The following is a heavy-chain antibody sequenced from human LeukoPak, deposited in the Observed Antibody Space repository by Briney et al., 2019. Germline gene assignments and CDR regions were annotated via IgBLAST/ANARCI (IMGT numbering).Heavy chain of an antibody. V-gene: IGHV4-59*01. CDR1: GDSISSYF. CDR3: ARASAWPHWYFDL. Sequence: SETLSLTCTVSGDSISSYFWTWIRQPPGKGLEWTGYIYYSGNTNYNPSLKSRVAMSVDTSKNQFSLKVTSVTAADTAVYYCARASAWPHWYFDLWGRGTLVTVSS. J-gene: IGHJ2*01. CDR2: IYYSGNT.